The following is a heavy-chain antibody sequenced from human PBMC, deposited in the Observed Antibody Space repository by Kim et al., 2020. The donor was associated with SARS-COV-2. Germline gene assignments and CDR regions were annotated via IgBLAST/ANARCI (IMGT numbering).Heavy chain of an antibody. V-gene: IGHV3-15*01. J-gene: IGHJ4*02. CDR2: GTT. D-gene: IGHD4-17*01. CDR3: TTDRSDYGY. Sequence: GTTDYAAPVKGRFTISREDSKNTLYLQMNSLKTEDTAVYYCTTDRSDYGYWGQGTLVTVSS.